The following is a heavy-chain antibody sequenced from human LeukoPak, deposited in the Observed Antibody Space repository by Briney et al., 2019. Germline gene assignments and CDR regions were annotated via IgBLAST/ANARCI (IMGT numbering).Heavy chain of an antibody. J-gene: IGHJ4*02. CDR1: GGSFSGYY. V-gene: IGHV4-34*01. CDR3: ARLPRGNFDY. CDR2: INHSGST. Sequence: SETQSLTCAVYGGSFSGYYWSWIRQPPGKGLEWIGEINHSGSTNYNPSLKSRVTISVDTSKNQFSLKLSSVTAADTAVYYCARLPRGNFDYWGQGTLVTVSS.